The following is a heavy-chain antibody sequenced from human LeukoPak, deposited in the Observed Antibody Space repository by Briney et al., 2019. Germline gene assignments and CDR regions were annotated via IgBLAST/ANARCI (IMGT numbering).Heavy chain of an antibody. V-gene: IGHV3-11*04. Sequence: PGGSLRLSCVASGFTFSDYFMSWIRQAPGKGLEWLSFINSAGDNIYYADSVKGRFTISRDNAKKTLYLEMNSLRMEDTAIYYCATSRVFDYWGQGTLVTVSS. CDR3: ATSRVFDY. J-gene: IGHJ4*02. CDR1: GFTFSDYF. CDR2: INSAGDNI.